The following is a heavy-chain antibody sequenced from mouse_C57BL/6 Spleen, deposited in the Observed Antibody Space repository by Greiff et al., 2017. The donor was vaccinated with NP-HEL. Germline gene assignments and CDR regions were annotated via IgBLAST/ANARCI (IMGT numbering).Heavy chain of an antibody. CDR2: ISSGSSPF. Sequence: EVQLQESGGGLVQPGGSLKLSCAASGFTFSDYGMHWVRPAPEKGLAWVAYISSGSSPFYYADTVKGRFTISRDNAKNTLFLQMTSLRSEDTAMYYCARSAYYSNYGFAYWGQGTLVTVSA. J-gene: IGHJ3*01. CDR3: ARSAYYSNYGFAY. D-gene: IGHD2-5*01. CDR1: GFTFSDYG. V-gene: IGHV5-17*01.